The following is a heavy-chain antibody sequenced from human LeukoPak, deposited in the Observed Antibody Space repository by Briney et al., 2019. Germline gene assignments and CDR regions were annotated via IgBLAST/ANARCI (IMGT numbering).Heavy chain of an antibody. CDR1: GFTFDDYG. D-gene: IGHD1-14*01. CDR3: ARPGRHNDGLGI. V-gene: IGHV3-20*04. Sequence: GGSLRLSCAASGFTFDDYGMSWVRPAPWKGLEGVSGINWNGGSTGYADSVKGRFTISRDNAKHSLYLQMDSLRAEDTAVYYCARPGRHNDGLGIWGQGTMVTVSS. CDR2: INWNGGST. J-gene: IGHJ3*02.